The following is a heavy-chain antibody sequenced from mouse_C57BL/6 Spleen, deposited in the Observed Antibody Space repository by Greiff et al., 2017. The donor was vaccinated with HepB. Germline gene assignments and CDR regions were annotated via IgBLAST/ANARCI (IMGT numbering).Heavy chain of an antibody. J-gene: IGHJ2*01. D-gene: IGHD2-1*01. CDR3: ARGGIYYGNSLDY. Sequence: VQLKQSGPELVKPGASVKMSCKASGYTFTDYNMHWVKQSHGKSLEWIGYINPNNGGTSYNQKFKGKATLTVNKSSSTAYMELRSLTSEDSAVYYCARGGIYYGNSLDYWGQGTTLTVSS. V-gene: IGHV1-22*01. CDR2: INPNNGGT. CDR1: GYTFTDYN.